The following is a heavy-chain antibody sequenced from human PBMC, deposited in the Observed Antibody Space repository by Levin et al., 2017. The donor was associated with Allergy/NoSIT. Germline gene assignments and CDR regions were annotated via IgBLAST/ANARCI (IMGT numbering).Heavy chain of an antibody. V-gene: IGHV1-18*01. CDR2: ISPNNGHT. J-gene: IGHJ3*02. D-gene: IGHD6-19*01. CDR1: GYTFRVYG. CDR3: ARELGTGWYDNAFEI. Sequence: ASVKVSCKASGYTFRVYGIIWVRQAPGEGLEWLGWISPNNGHTKVSHKVQGRVTMTTDASTTTASLDIRNLPSDDTAVYDCARELGTGWYDNAFEIWGQGTLVSVSS.